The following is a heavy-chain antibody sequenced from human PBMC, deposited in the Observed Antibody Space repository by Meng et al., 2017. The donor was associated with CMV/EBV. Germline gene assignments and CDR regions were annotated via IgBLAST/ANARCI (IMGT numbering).Heavy chain of an antibody. V-gene: IGHV4-4*07. Sequence: SETLSLTCTVSGGSISSYYWSWIRQPAGKGLEWIGRIYTSGSTNYNPSLKSRVTMSVDTSKNQFSLKLSSVTAADTAVYYCARSITIFGVGARAWFDPWGQGTLVTVSS. D-gene: IGHD3-3*01. CDR2: IYTSGST. CDR1: GGSISSYY. CDR3: ARSITIFGVGARAWFDP. J-gene: IGHJ5*02.